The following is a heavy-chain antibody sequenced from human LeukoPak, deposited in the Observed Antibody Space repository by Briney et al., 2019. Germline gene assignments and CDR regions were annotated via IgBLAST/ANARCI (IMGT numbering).Heavy chain of an antibody. J-gene: IGHJ4*02. CDR3: AKDLIGYSSSWHSY. Sequence: PGGSLRLSCAASGFTFSSYAMSWVRQAPGKGLEWVSAISGSGGSTYYADSVKGRFTISRDNSKNTLYLQMNSLRAEDTAVYYCAKDLIGYSSSWHSYRGQGTLVTVSS. CDR2: ISGSGGST. V-gene: IGHV3-23*01. CDR1: GFTFSSYA. D-gene: IGHD6-13*01.